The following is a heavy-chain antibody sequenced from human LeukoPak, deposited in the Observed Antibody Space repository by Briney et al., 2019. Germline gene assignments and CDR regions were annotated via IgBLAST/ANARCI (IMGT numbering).Heavy chain of an antibody. Sequence: EASVTVSCTASGYTFTSNYIHWVRQAPGQGLEWMGMIYPRDGSTSYAQKFQGRVTVTRDTSTSTVYMELSGLRSEDTAVYYCARDQEGFDYWGQGTLVTVSS. V-gene: IGHV1-46*01. J-gene: IGHJ4*02. CDR1: GYTFTSNY. CDR2: IYPRDGST. CDR3: ARDQEGFDY.